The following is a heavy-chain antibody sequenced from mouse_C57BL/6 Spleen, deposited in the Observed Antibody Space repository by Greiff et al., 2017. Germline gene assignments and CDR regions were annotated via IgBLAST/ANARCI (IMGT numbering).Heavy chain of an antibody. Sequence: VQLQQSGPELVKPGASVKISCKASGYAFSSSWMNWVKQSPGKGLEWIGRIYPGDGDTNYNGKFKGKATLTADKSSSTAYMQLSSLTSEDSAVYFCARRSYYGSSYRYFDVWGTGTTVTVSS. D-gene: IGHD1-1*01. CDR3: ARRSYYGSSYRYFDV. J-gene: IGHJ1*03. V-gene: IGHV1-82*01. CDR2: IYPGDGDT. CDR1: GYAFSSSW.